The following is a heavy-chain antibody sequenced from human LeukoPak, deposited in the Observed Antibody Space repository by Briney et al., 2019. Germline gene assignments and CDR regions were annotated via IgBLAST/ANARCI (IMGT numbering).Heavy chain of an antibody. CDR3: ARAGAVVDNWFDP. CDR1: GYTFNTYG. Sequence: ASVKVSCKASGYTFNTYGITWVRQAPGQRLEWMGWISGYNGKTKYAQKLQDRVTMTTDTSTTTAYMELRSLTSDDTAVYYCARAGAVVDNWFDPWGQGTLVSLSS. D-gene: IGHD2-15*01. CDR2: ISGYNGKT. J-gene: IGHJ5*02. V-gene: IGHV1-18*01.